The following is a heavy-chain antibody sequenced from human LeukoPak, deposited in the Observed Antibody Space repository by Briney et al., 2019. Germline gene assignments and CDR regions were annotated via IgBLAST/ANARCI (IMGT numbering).Heavy chain of an antibody. Sequence: PGGSLRLSCAASGFTFSSYAMHWVRQAPGRGLEYVSAISNNGDSTYYANSVKGRFTISRDNSKNTLYLQMNSLRVEDTAVYYCARDRGRVAGEYFDYWGQGTLVTVSS. V-gene: IGHV3-64*01. CDR2: ISNNGDST. CDR1: GFTFSSYA. J-gene: IGHJ4*02. CDR3: ARDRGRVAGEYFDY. D-gene: IGHD6-19*01.